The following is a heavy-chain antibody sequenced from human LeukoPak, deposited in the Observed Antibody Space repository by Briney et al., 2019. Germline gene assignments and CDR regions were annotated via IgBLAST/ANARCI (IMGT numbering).Heavy chain of an antibody. J-gene: IGHJ4*02. CDR3: ASSGSRGGATEY. V-gene: IGHV4-59*01. Sequence: SETLSLTCSVSGGSISSNSWTWIRQPPGRGVEWIWYVYYSGTTNYNPSLKSRVTISVSTSKGQFSLTLSSGTAADSAVYYCASSGSRGGATEYWGQGTLVTVSS. CDR2: VYYSGTT. CDR1: GGSISSNS. D-gene: IGHD1-26*01.